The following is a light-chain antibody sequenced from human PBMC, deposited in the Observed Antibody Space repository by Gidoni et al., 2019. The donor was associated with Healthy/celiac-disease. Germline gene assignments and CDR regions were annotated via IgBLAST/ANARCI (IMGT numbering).Light chain of an antibody. Sequence: AIQMTQSPSSLSASLGDRVTITCRASKGIRNDLGWYQQKPGKAPKLLIYAASSFQGGVPSRFIGSGSGTDFTLTISSLQHEDFATYYCLQDYNYPRTFGQGTKVEIK. CDR1: KGIRND. V-gene: IGKV1-6*01. CDR2: AAS. J-gene: IGKJ1*01. CDR3: LQDYNYPRT.